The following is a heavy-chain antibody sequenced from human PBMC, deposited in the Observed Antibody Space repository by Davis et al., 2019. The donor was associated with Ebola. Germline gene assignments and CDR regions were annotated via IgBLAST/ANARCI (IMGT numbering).Heavy chain of an antibody. CDR3: ARAGFDEVLDY. CDR1: GFSIRRNG. V-gene: IGHV3-30*03. Sequence: GESLKISCAASGFSIRRNGMHWVRQAPGKGLEWVTVISYDGNNKYYADSVKGRFTISRDNSENTLYLQMNSLTADDTSVYYCARAGFDEVLDYWGQGTPVTVSS. D-gene: IGHD3-3*01. CDR2: ISYDGNNK. J-gene: IGHJ4*02.